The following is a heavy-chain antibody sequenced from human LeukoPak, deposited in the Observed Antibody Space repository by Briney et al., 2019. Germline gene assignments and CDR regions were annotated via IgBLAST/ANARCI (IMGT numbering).Heavy chain of an antibody. CDR3: ARDVVGAGRVEASDI. Sequence: PGGSLRLSCAASGFTFSSYSMNWVRQAPGKGLEWVSSISSSSSYIYYADSVKGRFTISRDNAKNSLYLQMNSLRAEDTAVYYCARDVVGAGRVEASDIWGQGTMVTVSS. V-gene: IGHV3-21*01. CDR2: ISSSSSYI. CDR1: GFTFSSYS. D-gene: IGHD1-26*01. J-gene: IGHJ3*02.